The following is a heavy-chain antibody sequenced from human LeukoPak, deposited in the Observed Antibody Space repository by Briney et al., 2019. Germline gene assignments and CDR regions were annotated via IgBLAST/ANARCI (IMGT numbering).Heavy chain of an antibody. Sequence: GGSLRLSCAASGFTFSSYWMHWVRQAPGKGLEWVSLIYSGGSTFYADSVKGRFTISRDNSKNTLSLQMNSLRAEDTAVYYCAKGSRQFSSDKAGPIDYWGQGTLVTVSS. CDR2: IYSGGST. CDR1: GFTFSSYW. CDR3: AKGSRQFSSDKAGPIDY. J-gene: IGHJ4*02. V-gene: IGHV3-66*01. D-gene: IGHD6-19*01.